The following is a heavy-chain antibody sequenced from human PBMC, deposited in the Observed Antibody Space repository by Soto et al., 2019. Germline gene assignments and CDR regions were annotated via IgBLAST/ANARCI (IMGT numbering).Heavy chain of an antibody. J-gene: IGHJ6*02. CDR2: INPNSGDT. D-gene: IGHD2-2*01. Sequence: GASVKVSCKASGYTFSGYYIHWVRQAPGQGLEWMGWINPNSGDTNYAQKLQGRVAMTTDTSTSTAYMELRSLRSDDTAVYYCARISDIVVVPYYYYGMDVWGQGTTVTVSS. V-gene: IGHV1-2*02. CDR3: ARISDIVVVPYYYYGMDV. CDR1: GYTFSGYY.